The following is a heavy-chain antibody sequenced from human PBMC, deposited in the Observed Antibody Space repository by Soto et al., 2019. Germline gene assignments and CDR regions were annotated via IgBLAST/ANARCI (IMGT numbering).Heavy chain of an antibody. CDR2: IYPGDSDI. Sequence: GESLKISCKCSGYSFTNYWIGWVRQMPGRGLEWMGIIYPGDSDIRYSPSFQGQVTISADKSISTAYLQWSSLKASDTAMYYCAARHCSGGSCYNFYLEYWGQGTLVTVSS. J-gene: IGHJ4*02. D-gene: IGHD2-15*01. CDR3: AARHCSGGSCYNFYLEY. CDR1: GYSFTNYW. V-gene: IGHV5-51*01.